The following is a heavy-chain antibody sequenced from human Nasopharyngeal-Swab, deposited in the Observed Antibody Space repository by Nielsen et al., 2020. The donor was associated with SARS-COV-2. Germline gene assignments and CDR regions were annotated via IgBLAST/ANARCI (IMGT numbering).Heavy chain of an antibody. D-gene: IGHD3-10*01. J-gene: IGHJ4*02. Sequence: GESLKISCAASGFTFRTYWMHWVRQAPGKGLEWISGIHGDGRNTNYADSVKGRFTISRDNAKSTLYLQMNSLRVEDTAVYYCVRDNYGVDYWGQGTLVTVSS. CDR1: GFTFRTYW. CDR2: IHGDGRNT. CDR3: VRDNYGVDY. V-gene: IGHV3-74*01.